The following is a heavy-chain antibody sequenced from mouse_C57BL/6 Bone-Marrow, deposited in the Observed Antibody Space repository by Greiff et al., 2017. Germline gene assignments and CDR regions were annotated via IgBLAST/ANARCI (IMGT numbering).Heavy chain of an antibody. CDR1: GFTFSDYG. CDR2: ISNLAYSI. Sequence: EVKLMESGGGLVQPGGSLKLSCAASGFTFSDYGMAWVRQAPRKGPEWVAFISNLAYSIYYADTVTGRFTISRENAKNTLYLEMSSLRSEDTAMYYCARQGGEDYWGQGTSVTVSS. J-gene: IGHJ4*01. V-gene: IGHV5-15*01. CDR3: ARQGGEDY.